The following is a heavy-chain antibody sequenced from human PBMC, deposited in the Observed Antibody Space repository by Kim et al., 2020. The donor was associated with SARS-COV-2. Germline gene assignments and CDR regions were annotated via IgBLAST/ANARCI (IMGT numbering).Heavy chain of an antibody. Sequence: GGSLRLSCAASGFSIFSHAMHWVRQAPGKGLEWVAALSYNGDHQFYADSVRGRFTISRDISRSTLFLQMSNLRPEDTAVYYCARGNVVPTRHLDHWGQGT. V-gene: IGHV3-30*14. CDR3: ARGNVVPTRHLDH. J-gene: IGHJ4*02. CDR2: LSYNGDHQ. CDR1: GFSIFSHA.